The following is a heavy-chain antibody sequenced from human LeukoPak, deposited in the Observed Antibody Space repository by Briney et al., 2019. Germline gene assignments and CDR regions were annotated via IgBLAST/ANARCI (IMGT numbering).Heavy chain of an antibody. CDR3: ARDQRGYDFWSGPPGWFDP. CDR1: GFTVSTSV. V-gene: IGHV3-48*01. Sequence: GRSLRLSCAASGFTVSTSVMHWVRQAPGKGLEWVSYISSSSSTIYCADSVKGRFTISRDNAKNSLYLQMNSLRAEDTAVYYSARDQRGYDFWSGPPGWFDPWGQGTLVTVSS. J-gene: IGHJ5*02. D-gene: IGHD3-3*01. CDR2: ISSSSSTI.